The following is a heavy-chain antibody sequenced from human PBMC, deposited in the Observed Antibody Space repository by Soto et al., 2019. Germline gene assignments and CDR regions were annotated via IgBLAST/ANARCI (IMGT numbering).Heavy chain of an antibody. Sequence: QSLKISCKGSGYSFTSYWIGWVRQMPCKCLEWMWIIHPGDSYTRYSPSFQGQVTISADKSISTAYLQWSRLKASDTAMYYCARHPNYYYGMDVWGQGTTVTVSS. CDR2: IHPGDSYT. V-gene: IGHV5-51*01. CDR1: GYSFTSYW. J-gene: IGHJ6*02. CDR3: ARHPNYYYGMDV.